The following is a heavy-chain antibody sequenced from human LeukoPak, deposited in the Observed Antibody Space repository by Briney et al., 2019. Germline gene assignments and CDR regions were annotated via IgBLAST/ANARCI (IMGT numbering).Heavy chain of an antibody. J-gene: IGHJ4*02. CDR3: ARGPNSNWSGLDF. CDR2: ISYDGSNK. Sequence: GGSLRLSCAASGFTFSSYAMHWVRQAPGKGLEWVAVISYDGSNKYYADSVKGRFTISRDNSKNTLYLQMNSLRAEDTAVYYCARGPNSNWSGLDFWGQGTLLTVSS. CDR1: GFTFSSYA. V-gene: IGHV3-30-3*01. D-gene: IGHD6-6*01.